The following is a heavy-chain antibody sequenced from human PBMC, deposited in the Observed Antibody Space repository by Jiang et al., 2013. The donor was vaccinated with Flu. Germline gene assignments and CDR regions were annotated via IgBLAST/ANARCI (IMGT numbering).Heavy chain of an antibody. Sequence: VQLLESGGGLVQPGGSLRLSCAASGFTFSDHYMDWVRQAPGKGLEWVGRTRNKANSYTTEYAASVKGRFTISRDDSENSLYLQMNSLKTEDTAVYYCARSIVVVPAAPNNYYYYYGMDVWGQGTTVTVSS. CDR2: TRNKANSYTT. J-gene: IGHJ6*02. V-gene: IGHV3-72*01. D-gene: IGHD2-2*01. CDR3: ARSIVVVPAAPNNYYYYYGMDV. CDR1: GFTFSDHY.